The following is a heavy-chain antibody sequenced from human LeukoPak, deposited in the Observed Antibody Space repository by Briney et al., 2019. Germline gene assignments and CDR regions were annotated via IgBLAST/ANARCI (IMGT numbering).Heavy chain of an antibody. CDR1: GFTFNGSA. J-gene: IGHJ4*02. Sequence: QPGGSLKLSRAPSGFTFNGSAMPWVHQASGKGLEWVGRIRRKANSYATAYAASVKGRFTISRDDSKNTAYLQMSSLKTEDTAVYYCTRLELVAGIDYWGQGTLVTVSS. CDR3: TRLELVAGIDY. D-gene: IGHD6-19*01. V-gene: IGHV3-73*01. CDR2: IRRKANSYAT.